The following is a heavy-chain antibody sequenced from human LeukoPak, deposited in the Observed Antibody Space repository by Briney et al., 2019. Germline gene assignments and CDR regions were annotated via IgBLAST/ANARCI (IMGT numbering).Heavy chain of an antibody. CDR2: IYYGGSS. CDR3: ARLIAAAPRRFDY. Sequence: SETLSLTCTVSGGSISSSGYYWGWIRQPPGKGLVWIASIYYGGSSYYNPSLKSRGTISVNTSRNLHFLKLSSLTAADTAVYYCARLIAAAPRRFDYWGQGTLVTVSP. J-gene: IGHJ4*02. CDR1: GGSISSSGYY. V-gene: IGHV4-39*01. D-gene: IGHD6-13*01.